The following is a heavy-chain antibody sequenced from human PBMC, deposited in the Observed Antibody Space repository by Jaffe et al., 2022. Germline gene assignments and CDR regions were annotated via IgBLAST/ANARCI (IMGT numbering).Heavy chain of an antibody. J-gene: IGHJ6*03. CDR3: ARAPDLYNWNEGYYYYYMDV. CDR2: IYSGGST. CDR1: GFTVSSNF. V-gene: IGHV3-66*02. Sequence: EVQLVESGGGLVQPGGSLRLSCAASGFTVSSNFMSWVRQAPGKGLEWVSVIYSGGSTYYADSVKGRFTISRDNSKNTLYLQMNSLRAEDTAVYYCARAPDLYNWNEGYYYYYMDVWGKGTTVTVSS. D-gene: IGHD1-1*01.